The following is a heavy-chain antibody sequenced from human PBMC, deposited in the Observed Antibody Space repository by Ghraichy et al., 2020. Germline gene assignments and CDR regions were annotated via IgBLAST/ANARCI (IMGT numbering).Heavy chain of an antibody. CDR3: VRKRSGAAFMFDY. CDR1: GFTFEFFS. Sequence: GGSLRLSCVASGFTFEFFSMNWVRQAPGKGLEWISYISSDSNTIYYADSVKGRFTISRDNAKNSLHLQMNSLRDEDTAVYYCVRKRSGAAFMFDYWGQGTLVIVSS. J-gene: IGHJ4*02. CDR2: ISSDSNTI. V-gene: IGHV3-48*02. D-gene: IGHD3-3*01.